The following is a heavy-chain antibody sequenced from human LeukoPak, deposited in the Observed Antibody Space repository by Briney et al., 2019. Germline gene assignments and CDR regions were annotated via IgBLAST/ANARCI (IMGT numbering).Heavy chain of an antibody. Sequence: LSLTCTVSGGSIIDSSYYWGWIRQPPGKGLEWVSYISGSGSTVYYADSVKGRFTISRDNAKNSLYLQMNSLRAEDTAVYYCARDLRRHTAMPRDDAFDIWGQGTMVTVSS. V-gene: IGHV3-11*01. CDR2: ISGSGSTV. D-gene: IGHD5-18*01. J-gene: IGHJ3*02. CDR1: GGSIIDSSYY. CDR3: ARDLRRHTAMPRDDAFDI.